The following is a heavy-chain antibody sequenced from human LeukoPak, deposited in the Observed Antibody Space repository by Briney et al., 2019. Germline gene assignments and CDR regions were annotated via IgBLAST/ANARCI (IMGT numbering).Heavy chain of an antibody. CDR3: AKDTPDDIAVAAPYFDY. J-gene: IGHJ4*02. CDR2: ISASTGRT. D-gene: IGHD6-19*01. V-gene: IGHV3-23*01. CDR1: GFTFSIYA. Sequence: GGSLRLSCAASGFTFSIYAMSWVRQAPGEGLEWVSAISASTGRTYYAGSVKGRFTISRDNSKNTLYLQMNSLRAEDTAVYYCAKDTPDDIAVAAPYFDYWGQGTLVTVSS.